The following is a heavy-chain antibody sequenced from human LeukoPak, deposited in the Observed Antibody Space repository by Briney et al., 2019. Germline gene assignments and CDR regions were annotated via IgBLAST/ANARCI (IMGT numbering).Heavy chain of an antibody. CDR3: ARQTDYGDFEFGVDY. J-gene: IGHJ4*02. Sequence: PSGTVSLTCTVSGGSISSYYWSWIRQPPGKGLEWIGYIYYSGSTNYNPSLKSRVTISVDTSKNQFSLKLSSVTAADTAVYYCARQTDYGDFEFGVDYWGQGTLVTVSS. CDR2: IYYSGST. V-gene: IGHV4-59*01. D-gene: IGHD4-17*01. CDR1: GGSISSYY.